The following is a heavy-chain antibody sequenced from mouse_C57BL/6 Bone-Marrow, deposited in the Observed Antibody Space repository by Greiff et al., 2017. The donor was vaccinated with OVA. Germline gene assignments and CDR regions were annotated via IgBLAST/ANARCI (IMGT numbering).Heavy chain of an antibody. J-gene: IGHJ4*01. D-gene: IGHD2-1*01. CDR2: LWSGGST. CDR3: ARKIYYGAMDY. CDR1: GFSLTSYG. Sequence: VQGVESGPGLVQPSQSLSITCTVSGFSLTSYGVHWVRQSPGKGLEWLGVLWSGGSTDYTAAFISRLSISKDNSKSQVFFKMNSLQADDTAIYYCARKIYYGAMDYWGQGTSVTVSS. V-gene: IGHV2-2*01.